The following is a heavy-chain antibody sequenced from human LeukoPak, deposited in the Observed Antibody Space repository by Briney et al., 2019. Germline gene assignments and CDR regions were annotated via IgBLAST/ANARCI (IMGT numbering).Heavy chain of an antibody. D-gene: IGHD1-26*01. V-gene: IGHV3-74*01. Sequence: SGGSLTLSCAASGFPFSTYWMHWVRQTPGKGLVWVPHISSDGSSTNYADSVKGRFTISRDNAENTVYLQMNSLRAGETAVFYCARRGAATDAFDIWGQGTMVTVSS. J-gene: IGHJ3*02. CDR3: ARRGAATDAFDI. CDR2: ISSDGSST. CDR1: GFPFSTYW.